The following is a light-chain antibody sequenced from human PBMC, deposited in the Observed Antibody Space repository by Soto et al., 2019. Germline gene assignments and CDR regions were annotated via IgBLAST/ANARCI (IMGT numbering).Light chain of an antibody. V-gene: IGKV2-28*01. J-gene: IGKJ1*01. CDR3: MQALQTPWT. CDR1: QSLLHISGYNS. CDR2: LGS. Sequence: DIVMTQSPLSLPVTPGEPASISCRSSQSLLHISGYNSLDWYLQKPGQSPLLLISLGSNRASGVPDRFSGSASGITFTLKISRVEADDVGVYYCMQALQTPWTFGQGTKVEIK.